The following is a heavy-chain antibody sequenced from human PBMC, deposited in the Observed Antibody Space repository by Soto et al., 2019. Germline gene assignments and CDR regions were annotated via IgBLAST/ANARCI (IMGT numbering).Heavy chain of an antibody. V-gene: IGHV4-59*08. CDR1: GGSISSYY. D-gene: IGHD6-13*01. CDR3: ARQAAGSFDY. J-gene: IGHJ4*02. Sequence: PSETLSLTCTVSGGSISSYYWSWIRQPPGKGLEWIGYIYYSGSTNYNPSLKSRVTISVDTSKNQFSLKLSSVTAADTAVYYCARQAAGSFDYWGQGTLVTVSS. CDR2: IYYSGST.